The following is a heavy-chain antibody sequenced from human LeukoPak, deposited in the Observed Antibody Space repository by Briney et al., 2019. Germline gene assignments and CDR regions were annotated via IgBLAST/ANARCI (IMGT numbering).Heavy chain of an antibody. D-gene: IGHD7-27*01. V-gene: IGHV3-23*01. Sequence: GGSLRLSCAASGFTFSSYAMSWVRLAPDKGLEWVSAISGTGTTTFYADSVKGRFTISRDNSRNTLYLQMTSLRAEDTAIYYCAKNIRQLGNYYYYMDVWSKGTTVTVSS. J-gene: IGHJ6*03. CDR2: ISGTGTTT. CDR1: GFTFSSYA. CDR3: AKNIRQLGNYYYYMDV.